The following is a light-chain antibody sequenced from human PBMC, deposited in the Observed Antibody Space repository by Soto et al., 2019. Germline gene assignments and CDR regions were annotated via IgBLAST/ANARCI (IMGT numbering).Light chain of an antibody. CDR3: QQYGSSPFT. CDR1: QSVSSSY. CDR2: GAS. J-gene: IGKJ3*01. Sequence: ESVLTQSPGTLSMSPGERATLSCRASQSVSSSYSAWYQQKPGQAPRLLIYGASSRATGIPDRFSGSGSGTDFPFTTRRLEPKDFEVFYCQQYGSSPFTFGPGTKVDIK. V-gene: IGKV3-20*01.